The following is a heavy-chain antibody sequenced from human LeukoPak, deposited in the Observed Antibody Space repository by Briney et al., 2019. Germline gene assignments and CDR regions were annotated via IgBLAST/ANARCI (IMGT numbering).Heavy chain of an antibody. CDR3: ARDSLYCTNGVCYAFDY. CDR2: INPSGGST. V-gene: IGHV1-46*01. D-gene: IGHD2-8*01. J-gene: IGHJ4*02. Sequence: ASVKVSCKASGYTFTSYYMHWVRQAPGQGLEWMGIINPSGGSTSYAQKFQGRVTMTRDTSTSTVYMELSSLRSEDTAVYYCARDSLYCTNGVCYAFDYWGQGTLVTVSS. CDR1: GYTFTSYY.